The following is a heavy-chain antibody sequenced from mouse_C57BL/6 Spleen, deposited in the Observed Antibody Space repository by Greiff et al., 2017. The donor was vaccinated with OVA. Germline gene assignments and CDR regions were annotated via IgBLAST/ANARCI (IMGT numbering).Heavy chain of an antibody. D-gene: IGHD2-5*01. CDR1: GYTFTDYE. CDR2: IDPETGGT. Sequence: VQLQQSGAELVRPGASVTLSCKASGYTFTDYEMHWVKQTPVHGLAWIGAIDPETGGTAYNQKFKVKAILTADKSSSTAYMELRSLTSEDSAFYYCTIYYSNRFAYWGQGTLVTVSA. J-gene: IGHJ3*01. V-gene: IGHV1-15*01. CDR3: TIYYSNRFAY.